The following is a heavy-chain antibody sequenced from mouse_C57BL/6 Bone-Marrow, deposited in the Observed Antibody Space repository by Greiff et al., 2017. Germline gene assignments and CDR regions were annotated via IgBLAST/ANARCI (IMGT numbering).Heavy chain of an antibody. CDR3: TAYEYDGAWCAY. Sequence: VQLQQSGAELVRPGASVKLSCKASGFNIKDYYMHWVKQRPEQGLEWIGWIDPETGDNEYASKFQGKATITADTSSNTAYLQLSRLTSEDTAVYYWTAYEYDGAWCAYWGQGTLVTVSA. J-gene: IGHJ3*01. V-gene: IGHV14-4*01. CDR1: GFNIKDYY. D-gene: IGHD2-4*01. CDR2: IDPETGDN.